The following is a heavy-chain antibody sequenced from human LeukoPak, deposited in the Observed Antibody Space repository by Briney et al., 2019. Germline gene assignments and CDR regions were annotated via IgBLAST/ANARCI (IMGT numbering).Heavy chain of an antibody. J-gene: IGHJ6*03. D-gene: IGHD3-9*01. CDR3: ARESRLDWLLFKSDYYYYMDV. CDR2: ISAYNGNT. V-gene: IGHV1-18*01. CDR1: GYTFTSYG. Sequence: ASMKVSCKASGYTFTSYGISWVRQAPGQGLEWMGWISAYNGNTNYAQKLQGRVTMTTDTSTSTAYMELRSLRSDDTAVYYCARESRLDWLLFKSDYYYYMDVWGKGTTVTVSS.